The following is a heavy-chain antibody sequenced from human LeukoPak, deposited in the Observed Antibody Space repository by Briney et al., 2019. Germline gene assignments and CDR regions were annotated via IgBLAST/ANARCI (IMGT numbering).Heavy chain of an antibody. CDR3: ARSSSWRRTDFDY. D-gene: IGHD6-13*01. CDR2: IYHSGST. J-gene: IGHJ4*02. CDR1: GYSISSGYY. Sequence: SETLPLTCTVSGYSISSGYYWGWIRQPPGKGLEWIGSIYHSGSTYYNPSLKSRVTISVDTSKNQFSLKLSSVTAADTAVYYCARSSSWRRTDFDYWGQGTLVTVSS. V-gene: IGHV4-38-2*02.